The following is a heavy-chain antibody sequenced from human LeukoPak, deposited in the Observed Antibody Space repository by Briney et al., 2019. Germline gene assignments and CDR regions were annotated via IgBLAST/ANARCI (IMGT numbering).Heavy chain of an antibody. J-gene: IGHJ5*02. CDR3: ARGRPKYYDYVWGGNWFDP. D-gene: IGHD3-16*01. CDR1: GYTFTSYD. V-gene: IGHV1-8*03. Sequence: ASVKVSCKASGYTFTSYDINWVRQATGQGLEWMGWMNPNSGNTGYAQKFQGRATITRNTSISTAYMELSSLRSEDTAVYYCARGRPKYYDYVWGGNWFDPWGQGTLVTVSS. CDR2: MNPNSGNT.